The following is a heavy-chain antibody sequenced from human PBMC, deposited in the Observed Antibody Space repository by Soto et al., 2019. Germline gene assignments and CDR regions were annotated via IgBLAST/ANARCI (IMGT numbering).Heavy chain of an antibody. CDR1: GGSISSGGYS. Sequence: SETLSLTCAVSGGSISSGGYSWSWIRQPPGKGLEWIGYIYHSGSTYYNPSLKSRVTISVDRSKNQFSLKLSSVTAADTAVYYCARVEGYYYDSSGYNWFDPWGQGTLVTVSS. D-gene: IGHD3-22*01. J-gene: IGHJ5*02. V-gene: IGHV4-30-2*01. CDR3: ARVEGYYYDSSGYNWFDP. CDR2: IYHSGST.